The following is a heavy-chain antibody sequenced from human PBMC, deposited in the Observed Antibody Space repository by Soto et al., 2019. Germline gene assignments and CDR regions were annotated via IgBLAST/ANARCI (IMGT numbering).Heavy chain of an antibody. CDR1: GFTFSSYA. J-gene: IGHJ4*02. CDR3: AQEQNDVVGGTFDY. D-gene: IGHD3-16*01. V-gene: IGHV3-23*01. CDR2: ISGSGGST. Sequence: GGSLRLSCAASGFTFSSYAMSWVRQAPGKGLEWVSAISGSGGSTYYADSVKGRFTISRDNSKNTLYLQMNSLRAEDVAGYSCAQEQNDVVGGTFDYWGQGTLVTVSS.